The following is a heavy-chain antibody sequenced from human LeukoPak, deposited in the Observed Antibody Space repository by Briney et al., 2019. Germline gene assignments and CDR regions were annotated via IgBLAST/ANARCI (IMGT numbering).Heavy chain of an antibody. CDR1: GGSISSYY. CDR3: ARDRGAPGGWFDP. V-gene: IGHV4-59*12. CDR2: IHYTGST. J-gene: IGHJ5*02. Sequence: PSETLSLTCTVSGGSISSYYWSWIRQSPGKGLECIGYIHYTGSTNYNPSLKSRVTISVDTSKNQFSLKLSSVTAADTAVYYCARDRGAPGGWFDPWGQGTLVTVSS. D-gene: IGHD3-10*01.